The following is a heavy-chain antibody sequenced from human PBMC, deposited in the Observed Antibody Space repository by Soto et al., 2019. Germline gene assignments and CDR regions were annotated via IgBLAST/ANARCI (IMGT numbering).Heavy chain of an antibody. CDR1: GFTFSSYS. CDR2: VGGGGDNI. Sequence: QLLESGGGLVQPGGSLRLSCAASGFTFSSYSMNWARQAPGKGLQWVATVGGGGDNIFYADSVKGRFTISRDDSQNMVFLQMNSLRPEDTAVYFCAKRDSGSGRSPPLINYWGQGTLVTVSS. J-gene: IGHJ4*02. V-gene: IGHV3-23*01. D-gene: IGHD3-10*01. CDR3: AKRDSGSGRSPPLINY.